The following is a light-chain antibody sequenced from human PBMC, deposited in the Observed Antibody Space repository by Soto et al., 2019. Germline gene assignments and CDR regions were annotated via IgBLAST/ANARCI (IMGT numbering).Light chain of an antibody. V-gene: IGLV1-40*01. CDR1: ASNLGAKYA. J-gene: IGLJ3*02. CDR2: DNI. Sequence: QSVLTQPPSVSGAPGQRVTISCTGSASNLGAKYAVHWYQHLPGTAHKLLIYDNIHRPSGVPDRFSGSKSDTSASLAITGLQAEDEADYYCQSYDTTLSGLVFGGGTKLTVL. CDR3: QSYDTTLSGLV.